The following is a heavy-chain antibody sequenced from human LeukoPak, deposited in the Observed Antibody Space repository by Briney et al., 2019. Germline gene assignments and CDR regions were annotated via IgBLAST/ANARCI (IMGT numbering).Heavy chain of an antibody. CDR1: GFTFGSYW. J-gene: IGHJ3*02. Sequence: PGGSLRLSCSASGFTFGSYWMSWVRQAPGKGLEWVANIKQDGREKYYVDSVKGRFTVFRDNAKNSLSLQMNSLRAEDTPVYYCARDADLGATITGAFDIWGQGTMVTVSS. CDR3: ARDADLGATITGAFDI. CDR2: IKQDGREK. D-gene: IGHD5-24*01. V-gene: IGHV3-7*01.